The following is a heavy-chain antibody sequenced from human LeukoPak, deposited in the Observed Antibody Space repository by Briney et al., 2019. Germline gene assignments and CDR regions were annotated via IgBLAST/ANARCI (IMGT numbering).Heavy chain of an antibody. CDR1: GDSISSYY. V-gene: IGHV4-4*07. J-gene: IGHJ6*03. D-gene: IGHD4-11*01. CDR2: IYSSGST. Sequence: PSETLSLTCTVSGDSISSYYWSWIRQPAGKGLEWIGRIYSSGSTNYNPSLKSRVTMSVDTSKNQFSLRLNSVTAADTAVYYCARVDHSNYYYSYMDVWGKGTTVTVSS. CDR3: ARVDHSNYYYSYMDV.